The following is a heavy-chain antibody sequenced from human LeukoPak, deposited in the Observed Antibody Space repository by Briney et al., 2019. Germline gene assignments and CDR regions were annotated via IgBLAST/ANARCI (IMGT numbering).Heavy chain of an antibody. CDR3: ARAYVGEVATTLDY. CDR1: GFTFSSYW. D-gene: IGHD5-12*01. V-gene: IGHV3-74*01. CDR2: INSDGSST. Sequence: GGSLRLSCAAAGFTFSSYWMHWVRQAPGKGLVWVSRINSDGSSTSYADSVKGRFTISRDNAKNTLYLQMNSLRAEDTAVYYCARAYVGEVATTLDYLGQGTLVTVSS. J-gene: IGHJ4*02.